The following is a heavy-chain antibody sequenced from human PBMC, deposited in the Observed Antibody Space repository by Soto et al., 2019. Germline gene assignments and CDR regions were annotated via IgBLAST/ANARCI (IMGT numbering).Heavy chain of an antibody. J-gene: IGHJ3*02. D-gene: IGHD2-21*02. Sequence: TSETLSLTCAVYGGSFSGYYWSWIRQPPGKGLEWIGEINHSGSTNYNPSLKSRVTISVDTSKNQFSLKLSSVTAADTAVYYCARCGGDCYGAFDIWGQGTMVTVS. CDR3: ARCGGDCYGAFDI. CDR1: GGSFSGYY. CDR2: INHSGST. V-gene: IGHV4-34*01.